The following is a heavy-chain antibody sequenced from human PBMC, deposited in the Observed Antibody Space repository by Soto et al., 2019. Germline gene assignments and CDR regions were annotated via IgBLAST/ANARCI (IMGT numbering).Heavy chain of an antibody. CDR1: GGTFSTSA. Sequence: QVQLEQSGAEVKKPGSSVKVSCKASGGTFSTSAISWVRQAPGQGLEWMGGIMPIFRTPDYAQKFQGRVTITADESTSTAYMELSGLTSDDTAVYYCARDKDRQQLGGNYYMLDVWGQGTTVTVSS. CDR2: IMPIFRTP. V-gene: IGHV1-69*13. J-gene: IGHJ6*02. D-gene: IGHD1-26*01. CDR3: ARDKDRQQLGGNYYMLDV.